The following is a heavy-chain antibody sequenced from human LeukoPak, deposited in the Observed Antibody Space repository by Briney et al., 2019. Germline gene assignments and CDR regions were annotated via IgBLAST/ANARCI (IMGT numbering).Heavy chain of an antibody. CDR2: INPRDGGT. CDR1: GYTFTDYH. CDR3: AREGNGLLSKDLDY. Sequence: GASVKISCKGSGYTFTDYHLHWVRQAPGQGLEWVGYINPRDGGTSSPPNFRGRVTMTTDASSSTVYMELSRLTSDDTAIYYCAREGNGLLSKDLDYWGQGTLVTVSS. D-gene: IGHD2-15*01. V-gene: IGHV1-2*02. J-gene: IGHJ4*02.